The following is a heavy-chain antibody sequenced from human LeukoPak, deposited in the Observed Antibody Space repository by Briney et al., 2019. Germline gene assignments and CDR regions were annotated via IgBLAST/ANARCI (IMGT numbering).Heavy chain of an antibody. D-gene: IGHD3-3*01. V-gene: IGHV3-7*01. CDR3: ATDRGWRTSGYYLYYFEY. Sequence: GGSLRLSCAASGFIFSSNWMSWVRKPPGRGLEWVASIKHDGSEKYYVDSVRGRFTISRDNTMNSLYLQMSSLRAEDTAVYYCATDRGWRTSGYYLYYFEYWGQGTLVTYSS. J-gene: IGHJ4*02. CDR1: GFIFSSNW. CDR2: IKHDGSEK.